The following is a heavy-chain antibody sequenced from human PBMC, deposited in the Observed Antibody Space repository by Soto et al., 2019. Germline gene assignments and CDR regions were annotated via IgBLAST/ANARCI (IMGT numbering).Heavy chain of an antibody. CDR3: AKDREEGYNFYYGMDV. CDR2: IYTSAST. D-gene: IGHD3-10*01. Sequence: PSETLSLTCTVSGGSVSSGSYYWSWIRQPAGKGLEWIGRIYTSASTNYSPSLKGRLTLSVDTSKNQVSLKLTSVTAADTAIYYCAKDREEGYNFYYGMDVWGQGATVTV. CDR1: GGSVSSGSYY. V-gene: IGHV4-61*02. J-gene: IGHJ6*02.